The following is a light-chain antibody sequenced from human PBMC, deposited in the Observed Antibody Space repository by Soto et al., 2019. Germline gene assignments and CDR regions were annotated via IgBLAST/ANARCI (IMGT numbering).Light chain of an antibody. CDR3: QHHNSYSQT. J-gene: IGKJ1*01. CDR2: GAS. V-gene: IGKV1-5*01. CDR1: QSIRYY. Sequence: DIQLTQSPPTLSASVGDRVTITCRASQSIRYYLAWYQQMPGKAPKLLIYGASSLQSGVPSRFSGSGSGTEFTHTISILQPDDFATYFCQHHNSYSQTFGQGTKVEIK.